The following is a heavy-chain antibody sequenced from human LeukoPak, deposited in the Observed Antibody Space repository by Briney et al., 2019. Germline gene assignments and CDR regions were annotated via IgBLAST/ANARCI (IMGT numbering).Heavy chain of an antibody. D-gene: IGHD3-3*01. J-gene: IGHJ4*02. Sequence: GGSLRLSCAASGFTFSDYYMSWIRQAPGKGLEWVSYISSSGSTIYYADSVKGRFTISRDNAKNSLYLQMNSLRAEDTAVYYCASEYYDFCSGYYFGGTFVYWGQGTLVTVSS. V-gene: IGHV3-11*01. CDR2: ISSSGSTI. CDR3: ASEYYDFCSGYYFGGTFVY. CDR1: GFTFSDYY.